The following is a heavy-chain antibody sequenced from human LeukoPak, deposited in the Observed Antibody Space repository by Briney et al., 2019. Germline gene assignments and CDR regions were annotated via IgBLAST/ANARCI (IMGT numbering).Heavy chain of an antibody. CDR2: IIPIFGTA. J-gene: IGHJ5*02. CDR1: GGTFSSYA. D-gene: IGHD3-10*01. Sequence: SVNVSCKASGGTFSSYAISWVRQAPGQGLEWMGGIIPIFGTANYAQKFQGRVTITADESTSTAYMELSSLRSEDTAVYYCARESFTMVRAANWFDPWGQGTLVTVSS. V-gene: IGHV1-69*01. CDR3: ARESFTMVRAANWFDP.